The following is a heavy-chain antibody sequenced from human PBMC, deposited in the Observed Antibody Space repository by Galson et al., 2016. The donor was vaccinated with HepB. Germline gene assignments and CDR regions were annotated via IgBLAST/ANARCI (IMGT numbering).Heavy chain of an antibody. D-gene: IGHD3-22*01. CDR3: ARHRYYYDSSGYYYALGY. J-gene: IGHJ4*02. Sequence: QSGAEVKMPGESLRISCKGSGYSFTSYWISWVRQMPGKGLEWMGRIDPSDSYTNYSPSFQGHVTISADKSISTAYLQWSSLKASDTAMYYCARHRYYYDSSGYYYALGYWGQGTLVTVSS. CDR1: GYSFTSYW. CDR2: IDPSDSYT. V-gene: IGHV5-10-1*01.